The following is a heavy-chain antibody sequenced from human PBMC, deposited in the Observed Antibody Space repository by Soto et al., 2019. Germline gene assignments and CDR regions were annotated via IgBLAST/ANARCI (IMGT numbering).Heavy chain of an antibody. CDR1: GFTFDDYA. CDR3: AKDTMGFAVAGSLFDY. D-gene: IGHD6-19*01. CDR2: ISWNSGSI. V-gene: IGHV3-9*01. Sequence: GGSLRLSCEASGFTFDDYAMHWVRQAPGKGLEWVSGISWNSGSIGYAENVKGRFTISRDNAKNSLYLQMNSLRAEDTALYYCAKDTMGFAVAGSLFDYWGQGT. J-gene: IGHJ4*02.